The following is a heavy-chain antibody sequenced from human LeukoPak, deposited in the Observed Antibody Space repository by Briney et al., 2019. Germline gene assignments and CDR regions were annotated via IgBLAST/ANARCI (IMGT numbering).Heavy chain of an antibody. J-gene: IGHJ4*02. D-gene: IGHD6-13*01. V-gene: IGHV3-11*01. Sequence: GGSLRLSCAASGFTFSDYYMSWIRQAPGKGLEWVSYVSSSGSTIYYADSVKGRFTISRDNAKNSLYLQMNSLRAEDTAVYYCARSIAAAESDYWGQGTLVTVSS. CDR1: GFTFSDYY. CDR2: VSSSGSTI. CDR3: ARSIAAAESDY.